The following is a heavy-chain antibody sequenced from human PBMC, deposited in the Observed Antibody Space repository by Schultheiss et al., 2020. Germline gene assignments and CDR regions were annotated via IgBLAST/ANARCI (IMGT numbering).Heavy chain of an antibody. D-gene: IGHD3-3*01. CDR1: GGSISSYY. Sequence: SETLSLTCTVSGGSISSYYWSWIRQPPGKGLEWIGYIYYSGSTNYNPSLKSRVTISVDTSKNQFSLKLSSVTAADTAVYYCARGDFWSGLGPFDYWGQGTLVTVS. CDR3: ARGDFWSGLGPFDY. CDR2: IYYSGST. J-gene: IGHJ4*02. V-gene: IGHV4-59*01.